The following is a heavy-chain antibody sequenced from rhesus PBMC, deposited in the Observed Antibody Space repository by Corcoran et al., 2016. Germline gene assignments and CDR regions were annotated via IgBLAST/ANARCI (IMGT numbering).Heavy chain of an antibody. CDR2: IYWNDSK. V-gene: IGHV2-95*01. J-gene: IGHJ2*01. CDR3: ARVQGYYNIWTGYYTGDWYFDL. D-gene: IGHD3-3*01. CDR1: GFSISTSGTG. Sequence: QVTLKESGPALVKPTQTLTLTCTFSGFSISTSGTGVGWIRQPPGKALEWLASIYWNDSKYYSTSRKSRLTISKDTSKNQVVLPMTNMDPVDTATYYCARVQGYYNIWTGYYTGDWYFDLWGPGTPITISS.